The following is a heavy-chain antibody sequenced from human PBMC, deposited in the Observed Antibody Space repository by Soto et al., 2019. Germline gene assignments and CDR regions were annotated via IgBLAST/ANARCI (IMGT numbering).Heavy chain of an antibody. V-gene: IGHV3-66*01. CDR2: IYSGGAT. J-gene: IGHJ4*02. CDR1: GFTVSNNY. D-gene: IGHD1-1*01. Sequence: EVQLVESGGGLVQPGGSLRLSCAASGFTVSNNYMRWVRQAPGKWLERVSLIYSGGATYYADSGKGRFTISRDNSKNTLYLQMNSLRAEDTAVYYCARDGTYNWVGGQGILVTVSS. CDR3: ARDGTYNWV.